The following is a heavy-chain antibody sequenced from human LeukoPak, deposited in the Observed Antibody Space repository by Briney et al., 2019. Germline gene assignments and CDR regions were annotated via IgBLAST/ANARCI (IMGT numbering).Heavy chain of an antibody. V-gene: IGHV4-34*01. CDR2: SNHSGST. CDR1: GGSFSGYY. D-gene: IGHD7-27*01. CDR3: ARGRPSLGIGY. J-gene: IGHJ4*02. Sequence: SETLSLTCAVYGGSFSGYYWSWIRQPPGKGLEWIGESNHSGSTNYNPSLKSRVTISVDTSKNQFSLKLSSVTAADTAVYYCARGRPSLGIGYWGQGTLVTLSS.